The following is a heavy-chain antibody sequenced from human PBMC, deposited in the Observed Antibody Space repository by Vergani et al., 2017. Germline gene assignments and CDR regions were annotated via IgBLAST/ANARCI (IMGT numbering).Heavy chain of an antibody. CDR1: GGSISSSSYY. J-gene: IGHJ5*02. V-gene: IGHV4-39*01. CDR3: ARHQGISMGQLGWFDP. D-gene: IGHD6-6*01. CDR2: IYYSGSP. Sequence: QLQLQESGPGLVKPSETLSLTCTVPGGSISSSSYYWGWIRQPPGKGLEWIGSIYYSGSPYYNPSLKSRGTISVDTSKNQFSLKLSYVTAADTAVYYCARHQGISMGQLGWFDPWGQGTLVTVSS.